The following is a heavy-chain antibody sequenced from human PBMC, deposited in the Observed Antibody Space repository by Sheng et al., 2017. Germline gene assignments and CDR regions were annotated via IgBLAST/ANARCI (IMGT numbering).Heavy chain of an antibody. CDR3: ASTPRSGWYPYYFDY. Sequence: QVQLVQSGAEVKKPGSSVKVSCKASGGTFSSYAISWVRQAPGQGLEWMGGIIPILGIANYAQKFQGRVTITADKSTSTAYMELSSLRSEDTAVYYCASTPRSGWYPYYFDYWGQGTLVTVSS. J-gene: IGHJ4*02. CDR1: GGTFSSYA. CDR2: IIPILGIA. D-gene: IGHD6-19*01. V-gene: IGHV1-69*10.